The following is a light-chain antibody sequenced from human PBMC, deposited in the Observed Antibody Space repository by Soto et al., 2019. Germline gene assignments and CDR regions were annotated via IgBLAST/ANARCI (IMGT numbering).Light chain of an antibody. V-gene: IGKV1-5*03. CDR3: QQYNSYSGT. Sequence: DIPMTQSPSTLSASVGDRVTITCRASQRISNWLAWYQQKPGKAPKLVIYRASTLESGVPSRFSGSGSGTEFTLTISSLQPDDFATDFCQQYNSYSGTFGPGTKVYIK. CDR2: RAS. CDR1: QRISNW. J-gene: IGKJ3*01.